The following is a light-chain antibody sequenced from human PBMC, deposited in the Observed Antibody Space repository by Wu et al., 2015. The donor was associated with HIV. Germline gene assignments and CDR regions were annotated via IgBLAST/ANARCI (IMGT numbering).Light chain of an antibody. CDR3: QQYYTYPPT. CDR2: ASS. Sequence: AIRITQSPSSVSGSIGDRVTITCRASQGISSNLAWYQQKPGKAPNLLIYASSTLQSGVPTRFSGSGSGTDFALTISCLQSEDFATYYCQQYYTYPPTFAQGTKVEIK. V-gene: IGKV1-8*01. CDR1: QGISSN. J-gene: IGKJ1*01.